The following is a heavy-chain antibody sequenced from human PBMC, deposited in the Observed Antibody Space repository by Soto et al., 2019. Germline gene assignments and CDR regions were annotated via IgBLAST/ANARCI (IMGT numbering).Heavy chain of an antibody. CDR2: INTGSGYT. V-gene: IGHV1-18*01. CDR3: ARESVYPGSSDADY. CDR1: GYNFSNYA. J-gene: IGHJ4*02. D-gene: IGHD1-1*01. Sequence: QVHLVQSGAEVKKPGSAGRVSCKTSGYNFSNYAISWVRQAPGQGLEWMGWINTGSGYTNYAHYTVTMTQDASNYTADLELTGLEAADTAIHYCARESVYPGSSDADYWGQGTLVTVAS.